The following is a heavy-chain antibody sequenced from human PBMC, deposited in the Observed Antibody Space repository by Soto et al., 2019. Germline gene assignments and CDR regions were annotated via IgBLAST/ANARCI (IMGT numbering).Heavy chain of an antibody. Sequence: XGSLRLSCAAAGFTFSSYAMHWVRQAPGKGLEWVAVISYDGSNKYYADSVKGRFTISRDNSKNTLYLQMNSLRAEDTAVYYCARVYGEEELTNAFDTWGQGTMATVSS. CDR1: GFTFSSYA. V-gene: IGHV3-30-3*01. D-gene: IGHD1-26*01. CDR2: ISYDGSNK. CDR3: ARVYGEEELTNAFDT. J-gene: IGHJ3*02.